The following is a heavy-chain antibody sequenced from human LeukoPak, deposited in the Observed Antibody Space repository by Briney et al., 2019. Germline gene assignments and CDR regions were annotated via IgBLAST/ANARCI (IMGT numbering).Heavy chain of an antibody. D-gene: IGHD2/OR15-2a*01. CDR2: ITSSGSTI. CDR3: ASEFLVGATFDY. V-gene: IGHV3-48*03. Sequence: GGSLRLSCAPSGFTFRRYGMNWVRQAPGKGLEGVSYITSSGSTIYYADSVKGRFTISRDNAKTSLYLQMNILAAEATAVYYCASEFLVGATFDYRGQGTLVTVSS. CDR1: GFTFRRYG. J-gene: IGHJ4*02.